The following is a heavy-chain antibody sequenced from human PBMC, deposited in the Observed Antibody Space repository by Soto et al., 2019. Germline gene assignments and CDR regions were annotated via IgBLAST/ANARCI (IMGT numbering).Heavy chain of an antibody. CDR2: IFAGNGDT. CDR1: GYSFTSYA. Sequence: QVRLVQSGTEVKKPGASMKLSCKASGYSFTSYAIHWVRRAPGQRLEWMGWIFAGNGDTEYSPKFQDRVTITRDTSASTTYIQLTSLGSEDPAVYYCARNVPPTGYYNHWGPGTLVTVSS. V-gene: IGHV1-3*01. CDR3: ARNVPPTGYYNH. D-gene: IGHD3-9*01. J-gene: IGHJ5*02.